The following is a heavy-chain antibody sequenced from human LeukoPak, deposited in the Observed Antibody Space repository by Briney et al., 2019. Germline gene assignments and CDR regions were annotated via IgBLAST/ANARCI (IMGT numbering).Heavy chain of an antibody. D-gene: IGHD6-13*01. CDR3: ASIAAAGTFWFDP. J-gene: IGHJ5*02. CDR1: GGSISSSSYY. V-gene: IGHV4-39*01. CDR2: IYYSGST. Sequence: PSETLSLTCTVSGGSISSSSYYWGWIRQPPGKGLEWIGSIYYSGSTYYNPSLKSRVTISVDTSKNQFSLKLSSVTAADTAVYYCASIAAAGTFWFDPWGQGTLVTVS.